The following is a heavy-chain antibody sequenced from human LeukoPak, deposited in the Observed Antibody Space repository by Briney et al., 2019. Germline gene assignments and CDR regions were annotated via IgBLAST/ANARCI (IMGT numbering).Heavy chain of an antibody. CDR3: ARYCSSTSCPRDAFDI. CDR1: GGSISSSSYY. J-gene: IGHJ3*02. CDR2: IYTSGST. Sequence: PSETLSLTCTVSGGSISSSSYYWGWIRQPPGKGLEWIGSIYTSGSTNYNPSLKSRVTMSVDTSKNQFSLKLSSVTAADTAVYYCARYCSSTSCPRDAFDIWGQGTMVTVSS. D-gene: IGHD2-2*01. V-gene: IGHV4-39*07.